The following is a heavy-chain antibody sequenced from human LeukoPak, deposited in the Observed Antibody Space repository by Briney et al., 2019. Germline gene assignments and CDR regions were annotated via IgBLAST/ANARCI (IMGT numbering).Heavy chain of an antibody. V-gene: IGHV1-69*13. Sequence: SVKVSCKASGGTFSSYAISWVRQAPGQRLDWMGGIIPIFGTANYAQKFQGRVTITADESTSTAYMELSSLRSEDPAVYYCARGEDCSSTSCYTPPSRNWFDPWGQGTLVTISS. CDR2: IIPIFGTA. J-gene: IGHJ5*02. CDR1: GGTFSSYA. D-gene: IGHD2-2*02. CDR3: ARGEDCSSTSCYTPPSRNWFDP.